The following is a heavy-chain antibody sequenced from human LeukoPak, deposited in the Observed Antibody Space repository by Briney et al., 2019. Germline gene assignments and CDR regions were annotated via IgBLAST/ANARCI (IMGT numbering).Heavy chain of an antibody. CDR1: GGSVTSTNW. J-gene: IGHJ3*02. CDR2: IYYTGST. Sequence: SSETLSLTCGVSGGSVTSTNWWTWVRQPPGRGLEWIGYIYYTGSTNHNPSLKSRVTISVDTSKNQFSLKLTSVTAADTAMYYCARDPKWRATTGTTAAFDIWGQGTMVTVSS. V-gene: IGHV4-4*02. D-gene: IGHD1-1*01. CDR3: ARDPKWRATTGTTAAFDI.